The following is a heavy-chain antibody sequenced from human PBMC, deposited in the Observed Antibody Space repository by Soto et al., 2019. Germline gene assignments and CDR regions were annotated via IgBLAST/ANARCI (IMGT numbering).Heavy chain of an antibody. Sequence: QVQLQESGPGLVKPSGTLSLTCAVSSGSISSSNWWSWVRQPPGKGLEWIGEIYHSGSTNYNPSLKSRVTISVDKSNDQFSLKLSSVTAADTAVYYCARDPSEDGDYVAFDIWGQGTMVTVSS. J-gene: IGHJ3*02. CDR2: IYHSGST. V-gene: IGHV4-4*02. D-gene: IGHD4-17*01. CDR3: ARDPSEDGDYVAFDI. CDR1: SGSISSSNW.